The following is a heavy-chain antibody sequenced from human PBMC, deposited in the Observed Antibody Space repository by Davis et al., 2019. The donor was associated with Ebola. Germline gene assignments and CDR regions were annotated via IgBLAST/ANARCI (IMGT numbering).Heavy chain of an antibody. J-gene: IGHJ3*02. CDR1: GGSISSSSYY. CDR2: IYYSGST. Sequence: GSLRLSCTVSGGSISSSSYYWGWIRQPPGKGLEWIGSIYYSGSTYYNPSLKSRVTISVDTSKNQFSLKLSSVTAADTAVYYCARQKVTNAFDIWGQGTMVTISS. V-gene: IGHV4-39*01. CDR3: ARQKVTNAFDI.